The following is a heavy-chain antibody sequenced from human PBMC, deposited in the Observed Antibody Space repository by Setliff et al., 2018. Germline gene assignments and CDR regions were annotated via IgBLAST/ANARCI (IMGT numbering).Heavy chain of an antibody. CDR2: INYSGIT. CDR3: ARGRGSGGNPLWY. J-gene: IGHJ4*02. CDR1: GDSISSSSYY. V-gene: IGHV4-39*07. Sequence: SETLSLTCSVSGDSISSSSYYWGWIRQPPGKGLEWIGSINYSGITYYSPSLKSRVSISVDTSKNHFSLRLSSVTAADTAVYYCARGRGSGGNPLWYWGQGTLVTVS. D-gene: IGHD2-15*01.